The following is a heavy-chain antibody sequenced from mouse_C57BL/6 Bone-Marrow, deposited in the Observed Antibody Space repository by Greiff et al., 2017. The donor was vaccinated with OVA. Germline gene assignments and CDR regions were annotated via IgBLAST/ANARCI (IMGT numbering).Heavy chain of an antibody. CDR1: GYSITSGYY. Sequence: EVKLVESGPGLVKPSQSLSLTCSVTGYSITSGYYWNWIRQFPGNKLEWMGYISYDGSNNYNPSLKNRISITRDTSKNQFFLKLNSVTTEDTATYYCARESYWYFDVWGTGTTVTVSS. J-gene: IGHJ1*03. CDR3: ARESYWYFDV. V-gene: IGHV3-6*01. CDR2: ISYDGSN.